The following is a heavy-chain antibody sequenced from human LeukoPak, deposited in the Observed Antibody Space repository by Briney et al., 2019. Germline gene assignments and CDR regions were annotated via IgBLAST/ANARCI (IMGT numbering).Heavy chain of an antibody. Sequence: SETLSLTCTVSGGSISSSSYYWGWIRQPPGKGLEWIGSIYYSGSTYYNPSLKSRVTISVDTSKNQFSLKLSSVTAADTAVYYCARGFGELFGLRINWFDPWGQGTLVTVSS. V-gene: IGHV4-39*07. D-gene: IGHD3-10*01. CDR2: IYYSGST. CDR1: GGSISSSSYY. CDR3: ARGFGELFGLRINWFDP. J-gene: IGHJ5*02.